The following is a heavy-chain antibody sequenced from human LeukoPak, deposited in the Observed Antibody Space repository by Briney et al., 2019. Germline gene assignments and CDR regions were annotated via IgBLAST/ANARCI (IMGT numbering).Heavy chain of an antibody. J-gene: IGHJ5*02. V-gene: IGHV1-2*02. D-gene: IGHD6-13*01. CDR1: GYTFTGYY. Sequence: ASLKVSCKASGYTFTGYYIHWVRQAPGQGLEWMGWINPNSGGTNYAQKFQGRVTMTRDTSINTAYMELSRLRSEDTAVYYCAGDQGIVAAAGYTWFDPWGQGTLVTASS. CDR3: AGDQGIVAAAGYTWFDP. CDR2: INPNSGGT.